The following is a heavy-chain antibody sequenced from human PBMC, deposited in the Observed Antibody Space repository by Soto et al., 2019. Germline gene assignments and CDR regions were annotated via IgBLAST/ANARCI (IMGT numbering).Heavy chain of an antibody. CDR3: ARDQMPGSSWKLYYYYGMDV. Sequence: HPGGSLRLSCAASGFTFSSYAMSWVRQAPGKGLEWVSAISGSGGSTYYADSVKGRFTISRDNSKNTLYLQMNSLRAEDTAVYYCARDQMPGSSWKLYYYYGMDVWGQGTTVTVSS. CDR2: ISGSGGST. J-gene: IGHJ6*02. V-gene: IGHV3-23*01. D-gene: IGHD6-13*01. CDR1: GFTFSSYA.